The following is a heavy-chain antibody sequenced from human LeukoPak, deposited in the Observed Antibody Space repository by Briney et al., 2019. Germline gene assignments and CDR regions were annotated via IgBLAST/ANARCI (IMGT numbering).Heavy chain of an antibody. V-gene: IGHV3-23*01. CDR2: ISRSGGST. D-gene: IGHD5-12*01. CDR3: AKGTLDIVATGWYFDL. J-gene: IGHJ2*01. CDR1: GFTFSSYA. Sequence: PGGSLRLSCAASGFTFSSYAMNWVRQAPGKGLEWVSAISRSGGSTYYADSVKGRFTISRDSSKNTLYLQMNSLRAEDTAVYYCAKGTLDIVATGWYFDLWGRGTLVTVSS.